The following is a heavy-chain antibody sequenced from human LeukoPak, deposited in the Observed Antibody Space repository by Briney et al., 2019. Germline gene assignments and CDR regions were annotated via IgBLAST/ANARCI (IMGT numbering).Heavy chain of an antibody. J-gene: IGHJ6*02. V-gene: IGHV1-2*06. CDR1: GYTFTGYY. CDR2: INPNSGGT. CDR3: ARDQGLDYYYYGMDV. Sequence: ASVKVSCKASGYTFTGYYMHWVRQAPGQGLEWMGRINPNSGGTNYAQKFQGRVTMTRDTSISTAYMELSRLGSDDTAVYYCARDQGLDYYYYGMDVWGQGTTVTVSS. D-gene: IGHD3/OR15-3a*01.